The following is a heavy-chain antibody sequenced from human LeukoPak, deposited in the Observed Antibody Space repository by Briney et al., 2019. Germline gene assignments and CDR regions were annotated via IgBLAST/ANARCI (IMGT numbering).Heavy chain of an antibody. V-gene: IGHV3-23*01. CDR3: ARDYYGSRGYVFDY. J-gene: IGHJ4*02. Sequence: GGSLRLSCAASGFTFSSYAMSWVRQAPGKGLEWVSVISGSGGSTYYADSVKGRFTISRDNAKNTLYLQMNSLRAEDTAVYYCARDYYGSRGYVFDYWSQGTPVTVS. CDR2: ISGSGGST. D-gene: IGHD3-22*01. CDR1: GFTFSSYA.